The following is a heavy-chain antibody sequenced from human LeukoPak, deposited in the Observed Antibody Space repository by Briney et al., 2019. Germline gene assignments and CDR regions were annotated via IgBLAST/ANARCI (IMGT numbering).Heavy chain of an antibody. CDR3: AKERPLYSSHPSRSNWFDP. D-gene: IGHD6-13*01. CDR1: GFTVSSNY. J-gene: IGHJ5*02. CDR2: ISGSGGST. V-gene: IGHV3-23*01. Sequence: GGSLRLSCAASGFTVSSNYMSWVRQAPGKGLEWVSAISGSGGSTYYADSVKGRFTISRDNSKNTLYLQMNSLRAEDTAVYYCAKERPLYSSHPSRSNWFDPWGQGALVTVSS.